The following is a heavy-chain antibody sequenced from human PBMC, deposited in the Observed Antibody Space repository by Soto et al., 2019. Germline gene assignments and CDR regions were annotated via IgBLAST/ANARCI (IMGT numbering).Heavy chain of an antibody. V-gene: IGHV4-59*01. CDR1: GGSISSYY. CDR2: IYYSGST. J-gene: IGHJ6*02. CDR3: ARRLYDFSATMDV. D-gene: IGHD5-12*01. Sequence: ASETLSLTCTVSGGSISSYYWSWIRQPPGKGLECIGYIYYSGSTHYNPSLKSRVTISVDTSKNQFSLKLSSVTAADTAVYFCARRLYDFSATMDVWGQGTTVTVSS.